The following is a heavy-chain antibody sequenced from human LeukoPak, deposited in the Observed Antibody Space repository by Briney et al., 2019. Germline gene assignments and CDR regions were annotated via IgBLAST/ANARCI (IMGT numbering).Heavy chain of an antibody. CDR1: GFTFSSYA. CDR3: AKDRRRSVAVAGTFDP. D-gene: IGHD6-19*01. Sequence: GGSLRLSCAASGFTFSSYAMSWVRQAPGKGLEWVLAISGSGGSTYYADSVKGRFTISRDNSKNTLYLQMNSLRAEDTAVYYCAKDRRRSVAVAGTFDPWGQGTLVTVSS. V-gene: IGHV3-23*01. CDR2: ISGSGGST. J-gene: IGHJ5*02.